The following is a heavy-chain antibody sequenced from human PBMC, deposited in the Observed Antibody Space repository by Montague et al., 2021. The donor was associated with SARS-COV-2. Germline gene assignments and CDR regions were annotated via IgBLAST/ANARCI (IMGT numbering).Heavy chain of an antibody. CDR1: GGSFNGYY. D-gene: IGHD2-15*01. CDR2: ISDIGST. J-gene: IGHJ3*02. CDR3: VRGRECSGGSCYGPDDDAFDI. Sequence: SETLSLTCAVYGGSFNGYYWNWIRQPPGKGLEWIGEISDIGSTTYNPSLESRLTTSVDRSKNQFSLRLTSVTAADTAVYYCVRGRECSGGSCYGPDDDAFDIWGQGTMVTVSS. V-gene: IGHV4-34*01.